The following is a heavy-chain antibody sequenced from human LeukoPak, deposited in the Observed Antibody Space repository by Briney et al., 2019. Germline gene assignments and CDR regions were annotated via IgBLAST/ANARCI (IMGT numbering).Heavy chain of an antibody. D-gene: IGHD7-27*01. CDR2: ISDDNDNT. J-gene: IGHJ4*01. V-gene: IGHV1-18*01. Sequence: ASVQVSCKNSGDIFTRYGISGVRQAPEQGLEGLGWISDDNDNTNYAQKFQGRVTMTTDTSAITAYMELRSLRSDDTAVYYCARYVDLGTWIPGYWGQGPLVAVPS. CDR3: ARYVDLGTWIPGY. CDR1: GDIFTRYG.